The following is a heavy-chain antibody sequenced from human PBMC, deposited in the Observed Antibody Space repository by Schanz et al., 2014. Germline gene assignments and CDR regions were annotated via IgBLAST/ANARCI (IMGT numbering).Heavy chain of an antibody. V-gene: IGHV1-2*02. CDR3: ARRGPNCSNNACYHGWFDP. CDR1: GYTFTGYY. Sequence: QVQLVQSGSELKKPGASVKVSCKTSGYTFTGYYIHWVRQAPGQGFEWMGWINPLSGATDYAPTFQGRVSMTRDTSISTAYMEVTRLVSSDTAVYYCARRGPNCSNNACYHGWFDPWGQGTQVTVSS. J-gene: IGHJ5*02. CDR2: INPLSGAT. D-gene: IGHD4-4*01.